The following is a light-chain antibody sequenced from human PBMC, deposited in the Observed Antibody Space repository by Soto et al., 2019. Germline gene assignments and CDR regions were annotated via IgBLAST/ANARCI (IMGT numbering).Light chain of an antibody. V-gene: IGKV3-20*01. J-gene: IGKJ1*01. CDR3: QQYGISWT. CDR2: GAS. CDR1: QNVGTSF. Sequence: EIVLTQAPVPMSLSPGERATLSCRASQNVGTSFLAWYQQKPGQAPRLLIYGASNRATGIPDRFSVSGSGTDFTLTISRLEPEDFAVYYCQQYGISWTYGQGTKLEMK.